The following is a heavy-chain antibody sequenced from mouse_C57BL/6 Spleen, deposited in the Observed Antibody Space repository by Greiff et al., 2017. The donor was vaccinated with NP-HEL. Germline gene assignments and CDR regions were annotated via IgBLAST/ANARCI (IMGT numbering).Heavy chain of an antibody. CDR1: GYTFTSYW. CDR3: ARGLSNYWSLDD. D-gene: IGHD2-5*01. Sequence: QVQLQQPGAELVRPGSSVKLSCKASGYTFTSYWMNWVKQRPIQGLEWIGNIDPSDSETHYNQKIKDKATLTVDKSSSTAYIQLSSLTSDDSAVYYLARGLSNYWSLDDWGQGTSVTVSS. J-gene: IGHJ4*01. V-gene: IGHV1-52*01. CDR2: IDPSDSET.